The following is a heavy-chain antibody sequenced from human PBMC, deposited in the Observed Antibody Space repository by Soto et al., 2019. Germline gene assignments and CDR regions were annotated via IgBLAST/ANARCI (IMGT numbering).Heavy chain of an antibody. CDR1: GYTFTSYY. CDR2: INPSGGST. J-gene: IGHJ4*02. V-gene: IGHV1-46*03. CDR3: ARDPDYDFWSGYWRGFDY. D-gene: IGHD3-3*01. Sequence: ASVKVSCKASGYTFTSYYMHWVRQAPGQGLEWMGIINPSGGSTSYAQKFQGRVTMTRDTSTSTVYMELSSLRSEGTAVYYCARDPDYDFWSGYWRGFDYWGQGTLVTVSS.